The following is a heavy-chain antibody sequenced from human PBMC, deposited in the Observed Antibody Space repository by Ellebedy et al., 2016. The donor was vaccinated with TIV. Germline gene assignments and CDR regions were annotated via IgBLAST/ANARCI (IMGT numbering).Heavy chain of an antibody. CDR3: ARGINSAFDI. CDR2: TYYRSKWYN. CDR1: GDSVSSNGIA. D-gene: IGHD6-13*01. Sequence: SCAISGDSVSSNGIAWNWIRQSPSRGLAWLGRTYYRSKWYNDYAVSVRGRITISLDTSKNQFSLQLNSVTPEDTAVYYCARGINSAFDIWGQGTVVTVSS. J-gene: IGHJ3*02. V-gene: IGHV6-1*01.